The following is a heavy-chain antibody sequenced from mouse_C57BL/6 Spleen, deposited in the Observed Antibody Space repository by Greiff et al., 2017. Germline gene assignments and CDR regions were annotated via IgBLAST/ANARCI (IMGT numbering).Heavy chain of an antibody. J-gene: IGHJ3*01. CDR1: GYTFTSYW. CDR2: IHPNSGST. V-gene: IGHV1-64*01. Sequence: VQLQQPGAELVKPGASVKLSCKASGYTFTSYWMHWVKQRPGQGLEWIGMIHPNSGSTNYNEKFKSKATLTVDKSSSTAYMQLSSLTSEDSAVYYCARGDGSSYVVAYWGQGTLVTVSA. D-gene: IGHD1-1*01. CDR3: ARGDGSSYVVAY.